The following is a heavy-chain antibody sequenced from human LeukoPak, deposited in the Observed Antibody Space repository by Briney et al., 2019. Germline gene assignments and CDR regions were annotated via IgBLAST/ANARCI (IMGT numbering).Heavy chain of an antibody. Sequence: GGSLRLSCAASGFTVSSNYMSWVRQAPGQGLEWVSLIYSGGSTYYADSVKGRFTISRDNSKNTLHLQMDSLRAEDTAVYYCARGRITMIVGRDYYGMDVWGQGTTVTVSS. CDR3: ARGRITMIVGRDYYGMDV. CDR1: GFTVSSNY. J-gene: IGHJ6*02. CDR2: IYSGGST. D-gene: IGHD3-22*01. V-gene: IGHV3-66*01.